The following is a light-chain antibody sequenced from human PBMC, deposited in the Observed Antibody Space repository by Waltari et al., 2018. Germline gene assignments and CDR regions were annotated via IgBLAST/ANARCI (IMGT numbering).Light chain of an antibody. Sequence: SFVLTQPPSVSVAPGQTATITCDGDNIGTTSVHWYQQKPGQAPVLVVFDDSVRPSGIPERFSGSNSANRATLTISRVAAGDEADYYCQVWDSINDRYVFGTGTQVTVL. CDR1: NIGTTS. CDR3: QVWDSINDRYV. V-gene: IGLV3-21*02. J-gene: IGLJ1*01. CDR2: DDS.